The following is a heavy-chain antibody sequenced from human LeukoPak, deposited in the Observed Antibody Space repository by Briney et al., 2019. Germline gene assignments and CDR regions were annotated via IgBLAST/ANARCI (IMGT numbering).Heavy chain of an antibody. CDR1: GFTFNGSA. CDR2: IRSKAHRYAT. V-gene: IGHV3-73*01. J-gene: IGHJ4*01. D-gene: IGHD4-17*01. CDR3: TRRHYGDYVVDN. Sequence: GGSLRLSCATCGFTFNGSALHWVRQASGQGLEWVGRIRSKAHRYATAYAASVKGRFTVSRDDSKNMAYLQMNSLKTEDTAIYYCTRRHYGDYVVDNWGQGTLVTVSS.